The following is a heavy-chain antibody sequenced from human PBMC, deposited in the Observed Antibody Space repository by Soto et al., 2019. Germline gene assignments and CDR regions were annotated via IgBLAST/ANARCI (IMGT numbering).Heavy chain of an antibody. V-gene: IGHV3-9*01. CDR1: GFSFDDYA. J-gene: IGHJ4*02. D-gene: IGHD1-26*01. CDR3: ARDRSGWELQD. CDR2: ISWNSGTI. Sequence: GGSLRLSCAASGFSFDDYAMHWVRQAPGKGLEWVTGISWNSGTIGYADSVKGRFTISRDKSKNQFSLKLSSVTAADTAVYYCARDRSGWELQDWGQGTLVTVSS.